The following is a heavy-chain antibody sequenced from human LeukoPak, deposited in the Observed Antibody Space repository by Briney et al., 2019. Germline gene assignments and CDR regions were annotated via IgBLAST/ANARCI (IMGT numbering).Heavy chain of an antibody. CDR2: TYYRSKWYN. CDR1: GDSVSSNSAA. D-gene: IGHD5-24*01. CDR3: ARDLEDGYNPTYYYYGMDV. J-gene: IGHJ6*02. V-gene: IGHV6-1*01. Sequence: KASQTLSLTCAIPGDSVSSNSAAWNWIRQSPSRGLEWLGRTYYRSKWYNDYAVSVKSRITINPDTSKNQFSLQLNSVTPEDTAVYYCARDLEDGYNPTYYYYGMDVWGQGTTVTVSS.